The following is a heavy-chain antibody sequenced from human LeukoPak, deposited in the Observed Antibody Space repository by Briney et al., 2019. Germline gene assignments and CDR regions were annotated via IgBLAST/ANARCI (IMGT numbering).Heavy chain of an antibody. J-gene: IGHJ4*02. CDR2: IYYSGST. D-gene: IGHD1-26*01. V-gene: IGHV4-59*08. CDR1: GGSISSYY. CDR3: AGGGSYYSFYYFDY. Sequence: SETLSLTCTVSGGSISSYYWSWIRQPPGKGLEWIGYIYYSGSTNYIPSLKSRVTISVDTSKNQFSLKLSSVTAADTAVYYCAGGGSYYSFYYFDYLGQGTLVTVSS.